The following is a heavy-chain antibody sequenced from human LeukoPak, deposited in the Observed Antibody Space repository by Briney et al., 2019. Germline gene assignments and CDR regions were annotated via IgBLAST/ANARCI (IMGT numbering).Heavy chain of an antibody. CDR3: ARDWAAAGFDY. Sequence: GRSLRLSCAASGFTFDDYAMHWVRQAPGKGLEWVSGISWNSGSIGYADSVKGRFTISRNNAKNSLYLQMNSLRAEDTAVYYCARDWAAAGFDYWGQGTLVTVSS. V-gene: IGHV3-9*01. D-gene: IGHD6-13*01. J-gene: IGHJ4*02. CDR2: ISWNSGSI. CDR1: GFTFDDYA.